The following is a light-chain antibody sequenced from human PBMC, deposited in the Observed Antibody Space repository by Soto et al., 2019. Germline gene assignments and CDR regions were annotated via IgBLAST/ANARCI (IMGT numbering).Light chain of an antibody. CDR3: QQYNSWPLT. Sequence: EIVLTQSPGTLSLSPGERAPLSCRASQSVSSSYLAWYQQKPGQAPRLVIYDIFTRATGVPTRISGSGSGTEFTLTISSLQSEDFAVYYCQQYNSWPLTFGGGTKVDIK. V-gene: IGKV3D-15*01. CDR2: DIF. CDR1: QSVSSSY. J-gene: IGKJ4*01.